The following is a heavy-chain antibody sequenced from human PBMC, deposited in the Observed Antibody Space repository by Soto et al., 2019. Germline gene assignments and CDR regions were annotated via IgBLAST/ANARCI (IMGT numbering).Heavy chain of an antibody. D-gene: IGHD3-3*01. CDR1: GFTFSDYF. CDR2: LTNDGTDR. J-gene: IGHJ4*02. Sequence: PGVTLRLSCSGSGFTFSDYFITLIRQAPGKGLAWPSYLTNDGTDRKFSDSVKGRFTVSRDNAKNSVFLQMKSLRPEDTAPYYCGKGDTIFGVVDDWGPGTLVTVSS. CDR3: GKGDTIFGVVDD. V-gene: IGHV3-11*06.